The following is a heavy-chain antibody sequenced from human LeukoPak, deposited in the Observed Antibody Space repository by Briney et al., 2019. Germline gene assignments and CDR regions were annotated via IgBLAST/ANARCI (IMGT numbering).Heavy chain of an antibody. D-gene: IGHD2-15*01. Sequence: ASVKVSCKASGYTFTSYDINWVRQATGQGLEWMGWMNPSSGNTGYAQKFQGRVTMTRNTSISTAYMELFSLRSEDTAVYYCATTRCSGGRYYFVPFDYWGQGTLVTVSS. J-gene: IGHJ4*02. CDR2: MNPSSGNT. CDR3: ATTRCSGGRYYFVPFDY. CDR1: GYTFTSYD. V-gene: IGHV1-8*01.